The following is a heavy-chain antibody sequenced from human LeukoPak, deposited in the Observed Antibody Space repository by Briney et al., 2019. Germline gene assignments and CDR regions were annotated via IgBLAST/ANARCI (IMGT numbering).Heavy chain of an antibody. J-gene: IGHJ4*02. CDR2: ISYDGSNK. D-gene: IGHD3-9*01. CDR3: AKDSLGILTGYYTYYFDY. CDR1: GFTFSSFA. Sequence: GGSLRLSCAASGFTFSSFAMHWVRQAPGKGLEWVAVISYDGSNKYCADSVKGRFTISRDNSKNTLYLQMNSLRAEDTAVYYCAKDSLGILTGYYTYYFDYWGQGTLVTVSS. V-gene: IGHV3-30*04.